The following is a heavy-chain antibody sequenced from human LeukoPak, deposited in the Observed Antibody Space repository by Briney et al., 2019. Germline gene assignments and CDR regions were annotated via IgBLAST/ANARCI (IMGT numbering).Heavy chain of an antibody. J-gene: IGHJ4*02. CDR2: IKADGSEK. Sequence: PGGSLRLSCAASGFTFSSYWMSWVRQAPGKGLEWVANIKADGSEKHYVDSVKGRFTISRDNAKNSLYLQMNSLRAEDTAVYYCAREEGIDGSGYYYVLGYWGQGTLVTVSS. V-gene: IGHV3-7*01. D-gene: IGHD3-22*01. CDR1: GFTFSSYW. CDR3: AREEGIDGSGYYYVLGY.